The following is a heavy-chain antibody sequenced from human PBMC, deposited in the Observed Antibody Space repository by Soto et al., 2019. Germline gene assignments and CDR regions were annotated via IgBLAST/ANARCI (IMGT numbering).Heavy chain of an antibody. CDR2: IYSGGST. CDR1: GFTVSSNY. D-gene: IGHD1-7*01. CDR3: GRGTPMMTDAFDI. V-gene: IGHV3-53*01. J-gene: IGHJ3*02. Sequence: GGSLRLSCAAYGFTVSSNYMSWVRQAPGKGLEWVSVIYSGGSTYYADSVEGRFTISRDNSKNTLYLQMNSLRAEDTAVYYCGRGTPMMTDAFDIWGQGTMVTVSS.